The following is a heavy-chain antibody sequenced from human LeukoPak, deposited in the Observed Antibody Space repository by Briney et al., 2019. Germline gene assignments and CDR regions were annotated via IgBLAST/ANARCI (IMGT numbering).Heavy chain of an antibody. CDR2: ISPDNGNT. CDR3: ARDYWAPSGSSEDNWFDP. V-gene: IGHV1-18*01. D-gene: IGHD1-26*01. CDR1: GYTFINYG. J-gene: IGHJ5*02. Sequence: GASVKVSYKASGYTFINYGFSWVRQAPGQGLEWMGWISPDNGNTNYAQKLQGRVTMTTDTSTSTAYMELRSLRSDDTAVYYCARDYWAPSGSSEDNWFDPWGQGTLVTVSS.